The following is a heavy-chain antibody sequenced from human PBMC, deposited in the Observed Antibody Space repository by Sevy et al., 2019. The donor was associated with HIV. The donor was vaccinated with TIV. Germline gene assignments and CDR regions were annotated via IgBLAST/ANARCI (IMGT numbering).Heavy chain of an antibody. Sequence: SETLSRTCSVSGGSRRNFYWSWIRQPPGKGLEWIGNIYYSGSTNYNPSLKSRVTTSVDTSKNQFCLKLSSVTAADTAVYYCDRSGFVEWAGSTRGPRNWFDPWGQGTLVTVSS. CDR3: DRSGFVEWAGSTRGPRNWFDP. CDR2: IYYSGST. V-gene: IGHV4-59*13. D-gene: IGHD3-3*01. CDR1: GGSRRNFY. J-gene: IGHJ5*02.